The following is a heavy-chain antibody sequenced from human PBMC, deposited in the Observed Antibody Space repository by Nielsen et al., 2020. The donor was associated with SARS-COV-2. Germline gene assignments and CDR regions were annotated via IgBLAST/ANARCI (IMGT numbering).Heavy chain of an antibody. Sequence: SETLSLTCAVYGGSFSGYYWSWIRQPPGKGLEWIGEINHSGSTNYNPSLKSRVTISVDTSKNQFSLKLSSVTAADTAVYYCAKDGRAAGDAFDIWGQGTMVTVSS. J-gene: IGHJ3*02. V-gene: IGHV4-34*01. D-gene: IGHD6-13*01. CDR1: GGSFSGYY. CDR2: INHSGST. CDR3: AKDGRAAGDAFDI.